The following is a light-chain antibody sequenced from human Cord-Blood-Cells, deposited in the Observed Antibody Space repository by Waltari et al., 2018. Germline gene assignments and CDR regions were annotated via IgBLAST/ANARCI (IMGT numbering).Light chain of an antibody. Sequence: QSALTQPPSASGSPGQSVTISCTGTSSDVGGYNYVSWYQQHPGKAPKLMLYEVSKRPSGVPDLFSGSKSGNTASLTVSGLQAEDEADYYCSSYAGSNWVFGGGTKLTVL. CDR3: SSYAGSNWV. CDR1: SSDVGGYNY. V-gene: IGLV2-8*01. J-gene: IGLJ3*02. CDR2: EVS.